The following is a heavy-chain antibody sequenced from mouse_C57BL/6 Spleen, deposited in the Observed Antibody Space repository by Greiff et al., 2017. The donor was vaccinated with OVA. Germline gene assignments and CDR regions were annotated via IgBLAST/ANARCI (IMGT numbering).Heavy chain of an antibody. D-gene: IGHD1-1*01. CDR1: GFTFSDYY. CDR2: ISNGGGST. Sequence: EVKLVESGGGLVQPGGSLKLSCAASGFTFSDYYMYWVRQTPEKRLEWVAYISNGGGSTYYPDTVKGRFTISRDNAKNTLYLQMSRLKSEDTAMYYCARHGITTVAPFAYWGQGTLVTVSA. V-gene: IGHV5-12*01. J-gene: IGHJ3*01. CDR3: ARHGITTVAPFAY.